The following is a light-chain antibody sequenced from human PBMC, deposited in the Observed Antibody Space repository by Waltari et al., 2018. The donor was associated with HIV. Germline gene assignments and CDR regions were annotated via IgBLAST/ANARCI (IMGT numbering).Light chain of an antibody. V-gene: IGLV2-14*03. J-gene: IGLJ1*01. CDR2: DVS. CDR3: SSYTSSSRYV. CDR1: SSDVGGYNY. Sequence: QSALTQPASVSGSPGQSSTISCTGTSSDVGGYNYVSWYQQHPGKAPKLMIYDVSKRPSGVSNRFSGSKSGNTASLTISGLQAEDEADYYCSSYTSSSRYVFGTGTKVTVL.